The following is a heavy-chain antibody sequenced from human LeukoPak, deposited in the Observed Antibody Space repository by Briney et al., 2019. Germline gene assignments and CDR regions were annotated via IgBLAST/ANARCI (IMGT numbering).Heavy chain of an antibody. CDR3: AKSEGSSSARRFDY. CDR1: GITFSSYG. Sequence: GGSLRLSCAASGITFSSYGMSWVRQAPGKGLEWVSAISDSGGHTYYADSVKGRFTISRGNSENTLYLQMSSLRAEDTAVYYCAKSEGSSSARRFDYWGQGTLVTVSS. CDR2: ISDSGGHT. D-gene: IGHD6-19*01. J-gene: IGHJ4*02. V-gene: IGHV3-23*01.